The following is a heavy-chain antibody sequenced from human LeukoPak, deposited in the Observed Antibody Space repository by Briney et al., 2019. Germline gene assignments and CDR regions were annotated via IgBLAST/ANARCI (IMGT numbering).Heavy chain of an antibody. V-gene: IGHV4-39*07. CDR2: IYYSGST. Sequence: SETLSLTCTVSGGSISSSSYYWGWIRQPPGKGLEWIGNIYYSGSTYYNPSLRSRVTISVDTSKNQSSLKLGSVTAADTAVYYCATKLQGVEYWGQGPLVTVSS. CDR1: GGSISSSSYY. CDR3: ATKLQGVEY. J-gene: IGHJ4*02. D-gene: IGHD3-16*01.